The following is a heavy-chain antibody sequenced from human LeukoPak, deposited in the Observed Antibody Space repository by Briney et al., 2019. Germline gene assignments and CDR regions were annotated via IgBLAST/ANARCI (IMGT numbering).Heavy chain of an antibody. CDR1: GYTFTSYD. J-gene: IGHJ3*02. V-gene: IGHV1-8*01. CDR2: MNPNSGNT. CDR3: ARGRVIQPLLWYPSGYDAFDI. D-gene: IGHD2-2*01. Sequence: ASVKVSCTASGYTFTSYDINWVRQATGQGLEWMGWMNPNSGNTGYAQKFQGRVTMTRNTSISTAYMGLSSLRSEDTAVYYCARGRVIQPLLWYPSGYDAFDIWGQGTMVTVSS.